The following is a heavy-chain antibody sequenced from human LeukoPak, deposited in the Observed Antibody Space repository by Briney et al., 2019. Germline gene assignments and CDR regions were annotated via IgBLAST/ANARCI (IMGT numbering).Heavy chain of an antibody. Sequence: SEPLSLTCAVYGGSFSGYYWSWIRQPPGKGLEWIGEINHSGSTNYNPSLKSRVTISVDTSKNQFSLKLSSVTAADTAVYYCARGNVLLWFGELSSFNWFDPWGQGTLVTVSS. D-gene: IGHD3-10*01. CDR3: ARGNVLLWFGELSSFNWFDP. CDR2: INHSGST. V-gene: IGHV4-34*01. CDR1: GGSFSGYY. J-gene: IGHJ5*02.